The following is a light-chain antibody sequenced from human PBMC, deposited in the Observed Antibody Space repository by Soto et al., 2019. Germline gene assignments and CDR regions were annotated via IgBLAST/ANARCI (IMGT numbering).Light chain of an antibody. CDR2: AAS. J-gene: IGKJ5*01. Sequence: DIQMTQSPSSLSASVGDRVTITCRASQSIRTYLNWYQQKPGKAPKLLIYAASSLQSGVPSMFSGSGSGTDFTLTISSLQPEDFATYYCQQSYSTLITFGQGTRLEIK. CDR1: QSIRTY. V-gene: IGKV1-39*01. CDR3: QQSYSTLIT.